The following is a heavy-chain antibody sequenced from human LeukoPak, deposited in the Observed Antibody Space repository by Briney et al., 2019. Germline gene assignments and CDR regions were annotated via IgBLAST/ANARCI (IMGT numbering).Heavy chain of an antibody. D-gene: IGHD6-19*01. Sequence: GGSLRLSCAASGFIFSDYFISWLRQAPGKGLEWVSYISSSGSTIYYADSVKGRFTISRDNAKNSLYLQMNSLRAEDTAVYYCAREGIAVAVNFDYWGQGTLVTVSS. CDR3: AREGIAVAVNFDY. V-gene: IGHV3-11*04. J-gene: IGHJ4*02. CDR1: GFIFSDYF. CDR2: ISSSGSTI.